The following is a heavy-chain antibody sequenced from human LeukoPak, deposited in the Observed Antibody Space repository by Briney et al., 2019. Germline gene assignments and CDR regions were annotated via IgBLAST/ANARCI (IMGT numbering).Heavy chain of an antibody. CDR3: ARLAPITMIVVTYFAY. CDR1: GGSISSSSYY. CDR2: IYYSGST. V-gene: IGHV4-39*01. Sequence: SETLSLTCTVSGGSISSSSYYWGWIRQPPGKGLEWIGSIYYSGSTYYNPSLKSRVTISVDTSKNQFSLKLSSVTAADTAVYYCARLAPITMIVVTYFAYWGQGTLVTVSS. D-gene: IGHD3-22*01. J-gene: IGHJ4*02.